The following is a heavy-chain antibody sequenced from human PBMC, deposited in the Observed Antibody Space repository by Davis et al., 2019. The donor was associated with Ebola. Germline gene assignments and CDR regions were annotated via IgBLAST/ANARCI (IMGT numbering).Heavy chain of an antibody. V-gene: IGHV4-34*01. D-gene: IGHD3-10*01. Sequence: PSETLSLTCAVYGGSFSGYYWSWIRQPPGKGLEWIGEINHSGSTNYNPSLKSRVTISVDTSKNLFSLKLSSVTAADTAVYYCARDLLYYYGSGSYPGSPFDYWGQGTLVTVSS. CDR3: ARDLLYYYGSGSYPGSPFDY. CDR2: INHSGST. J-gene: IGHJ4*02. CDR1: GGSFSGYY.